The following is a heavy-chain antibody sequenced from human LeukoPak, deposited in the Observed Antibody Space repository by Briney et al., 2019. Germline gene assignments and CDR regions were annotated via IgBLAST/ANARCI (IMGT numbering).Heavy chain of an antibody. Sequence: PSETLSLTCAVFGGSFSGYYWTFIRQPPGKGPEWIGEINHSGSTNYNPSLKSRVTISVDTSRNEFSLRLNSVTAADTAVYYCATFRWGVGFEYWGQGTLVTVSS. CDR3: ATFRWGVGFEY. J-gene: IGHJ4*02. CDR1: GGSFSGYY. V-gene: IGHV4-34*01. D-gene: IGHD3-16*01. CDR2: INHSGST.